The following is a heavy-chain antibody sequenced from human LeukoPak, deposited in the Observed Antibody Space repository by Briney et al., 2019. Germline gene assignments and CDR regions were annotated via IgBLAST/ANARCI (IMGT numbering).Heavy chain of an antibody. CDR1: GYTLTELS. CDR3: ATSYYYDIRSRPFDY. J-gene: IGHJ4*02. Sequence: ASVKVSCKVSGYTLTELSMHWVRQAPGKGLEWMGGFDPEDGETIYAQKFQGRVTMTEDTSTDTAYMELGSLRSEDTAVYYCATSYYYDIRSRPFDYWGQGTLVTVSS. V-gene: IGHV1-24*01. CDR2: FDPEDGET. D-gene: IGHD3-22*01.